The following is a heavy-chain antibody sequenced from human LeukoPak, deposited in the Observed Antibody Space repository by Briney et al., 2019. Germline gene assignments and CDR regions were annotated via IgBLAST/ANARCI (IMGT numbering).Heavy chain of an antibody. D-gene: IGHD6-13*01. Sequence: GGSLRLSCAVSGLTFSSSWMDWVRQAPGKGLEWVSYISSSSSYTNYADSVKGRFTISRDNAKNSLYLQMNSLRAEDTAVYYCARDSGYSRPLGAFDIWGQGTMVTVSS. CDR2: ISSSSSYT. CDR3: ARDSGYSRPLGAFDI. J-gene: IGHJ3*02. V-gene: IGHV3-21*05. CDR1: GLTFSSSW.